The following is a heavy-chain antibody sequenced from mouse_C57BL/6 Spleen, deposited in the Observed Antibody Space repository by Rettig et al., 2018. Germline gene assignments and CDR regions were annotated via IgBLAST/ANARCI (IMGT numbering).Heavy chain of an antibody. CDR1: GYSITSGYY. D-gene: IGHD1-1*01. Sequence: DVQLQESGPGLVKPSQSLSLTCSVTGYSITSGYYWNWIRQFQGNKLESMGYISYDGPNNYNPSLKNRISITRDTSKNQFFLKLNSVTTEDTATYYCARAYGNYFDYWGQGTTLTVSS. CDR2: ISYDGPN. CDR3: ARAYGNYFDY. J-gene: IGHJ2*01. V-gene: IGHV3-6*01.